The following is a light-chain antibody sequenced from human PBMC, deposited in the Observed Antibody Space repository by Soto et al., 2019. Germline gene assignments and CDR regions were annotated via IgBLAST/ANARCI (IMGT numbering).Light chain of an antibody. J-gene: IGLJ2*01. CDR1: SSDFGNYNL. Sequence: QSVLTQPASVSGSPGQSITISCTGTSSDFGNYNLVSWYQQHSGKAPKLMIYEVSKRPSGVSNRFSGSKSGNTASLTISGLQAEGEADYYCCSYAGSSTFLVFGGGTKVTVL. CDR3: CSYAGSSTFLV. CDR2: EVS. V-gene: IGLV2-23*02.